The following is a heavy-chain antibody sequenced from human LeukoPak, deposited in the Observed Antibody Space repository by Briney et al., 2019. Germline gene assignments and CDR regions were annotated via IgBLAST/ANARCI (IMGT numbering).Heavy chain of an antibody. CDR3: ARGYDTTVYFSY. CDR2: IDTNTGNP. D-gene: IGHD3-22*01. CDR1: GYTFPNYT. J-gene: IGHJ4*02. Sequence: ASVQVSCKDSGYTFPNYTVNWVRQAPGQGLEWVGWIDTNTGNPTYAQRFLVRFVFSLDTSVTTAYLQISSLKAEDTAVYYCARGYDTTVYFSYWGQGTLVTVFS. V-gene: IGHV7-4-1*02.